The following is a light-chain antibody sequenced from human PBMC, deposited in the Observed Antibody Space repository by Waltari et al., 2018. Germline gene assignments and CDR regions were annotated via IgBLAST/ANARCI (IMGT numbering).Light chain of an antibody. CDR1: QSVSRS. Sequence: EIVLAQSQGTLSLSTGERAPLSCRASQSVSRSLACYHQNPGQAPRLLICGTSIWATGIPDMFSGSLSGTDFRLTISRLESEDFAVYYCQHYVRLPATFGQGTKVEIK. V-gene: IGKV3-20*01. J-gene: IGKJ1*01. CDR2: GTS. CDR3: QHYVRLPAT.